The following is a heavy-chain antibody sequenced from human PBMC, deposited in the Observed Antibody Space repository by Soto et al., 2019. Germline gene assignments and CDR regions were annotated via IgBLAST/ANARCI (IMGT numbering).Heavy chain of an antibody. J-gene: IGHJ4*02. CDR2: INHSGST. D-gene: IGHD3-10*01. CDR1: GGSFSGYY. V-gene: IGHV4-34*01. CDR3: ASITMVRGAIDY. Sequence: SETLSLTCAVYGGSFSGYYWSWIRQPPGKGLEWIGEINHSGSTNYNPSLKSRVTISVDTSKNQFSLKLSSVTAADTAVYYCASITMVRGAIDYWGQGTPVTVSS.